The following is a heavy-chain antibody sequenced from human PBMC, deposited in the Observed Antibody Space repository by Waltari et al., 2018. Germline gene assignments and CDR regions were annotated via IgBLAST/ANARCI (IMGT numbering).Heavy chain of an antibody. D-gene: IGHD5-12*01. Sequence: QVQLVQSGAEVKKPGASVKVACKASGFTLTSYDIHWVRQATGQGLEWMGWMNPNSGNTGYAQKFQGRVTITRNTSISTAYMELSSLRSEDTAVYYCARGIRDGYNSYYMDVWGKGTTVTVSS. J-gene: IGHJ6*03. CDR1: GFTLTSYD. V-gene: IGHV1-8*03. CDR3: ARGIRDGYNSYYMDV. CDR2: MNPNSGNT.